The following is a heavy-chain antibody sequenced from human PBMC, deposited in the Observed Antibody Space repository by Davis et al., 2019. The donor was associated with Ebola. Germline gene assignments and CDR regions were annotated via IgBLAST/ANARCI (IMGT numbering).Heavy chain of an antibody. Sequence: ASVKVSCKASGYTFTGYYMHWVRQAPGQGLEWMGWINPNSGGTNYAQKFQGWVTMTRDTSISTAYMELSRLRSDDTAVYYCAMAQSAGLRGVWFDPWGQGTLVTVSS. CDR2: INPNSGGT. J-gene: IGHJ5*02. CDR3: AMAQSAGLRGVWFDP. CDR1: GYTFTGYY. D-gene: IGHD3-10*01. V-gene: IGHV1-2*04.